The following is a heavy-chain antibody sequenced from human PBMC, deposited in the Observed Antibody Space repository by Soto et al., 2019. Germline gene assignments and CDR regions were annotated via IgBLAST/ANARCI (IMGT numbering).Heavy chain of an antibody. V-gene: IGHV1-69*13. CDR3: ARRLLPTVTQPYYYHGMDV. CDR1: GGTFSSYA. J-gene: IGHJ6*02. Sequence: GASVKVSCKASGGTFSSYAISWVRQAPGQGLEWMGGIIPIFGTANYAQKFQGRVTITADESTSTAYMELSSLRSEDTAVYYCARRLLPTVTQPYYYHGMDVWGQGTTVTVSS. CDR2: IIPIFGTA. D-gene: IGHD4-17*01.